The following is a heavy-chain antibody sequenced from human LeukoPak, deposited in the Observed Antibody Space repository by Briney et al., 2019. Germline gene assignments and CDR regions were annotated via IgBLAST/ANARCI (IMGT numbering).Heavy chain of an antibody. CDR1: GFTVSSNY. D-gene: IGHD3-10*01. V-gene: IGHV3-66*01. CDR2: IYSGGST. J-gene: IGHJ4*02. Sequence: GGSLRLSCAASGFTVSSNYMSWFPKAPGGGLEWVSVIYSGGSTYYAGSVKGRFTISRDNSKNTLFLQMNSLRAGDTAVYYCARGTVTMVDYWGQGTLVTVSS. CDR3: ARGTVTMVDY.